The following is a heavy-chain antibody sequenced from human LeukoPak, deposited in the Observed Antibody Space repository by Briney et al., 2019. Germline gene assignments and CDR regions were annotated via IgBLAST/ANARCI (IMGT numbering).Heavy chain of an antibody. CDR3: ARDQGDSSSWSYPGWFDP. D-gene: IGHD6-13*01. J-gene: IGHJ5*02. Sequence: SETLSLTCTVSGGSISSYYWSWIRQPAGRGLEWIGRIYTSGSTNYNPSLKSRVTMSVDTSKNQFSLKLSSVTAADTAVYYCARDQGDSSSWSYPGWFDPWGQGTLVTVSS. CDR2: IYTSGST. CDR1: GGSISSYY. V-gene: IGHV4-4*07.